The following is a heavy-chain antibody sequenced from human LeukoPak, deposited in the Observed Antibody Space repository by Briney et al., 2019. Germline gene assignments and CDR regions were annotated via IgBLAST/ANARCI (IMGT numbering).Heavy chain of an antibody. CDR3: ARDWVVGVVVVAAGY. CDR2: ISTYKGNT. CDR1: GYPFTRYG. Sequence: ASVKVSCKASGYPFTRYGISWVRQAPGQGLEWMGCISTYKGNTNYAQKFQDIVTMTTDTSTSTAYMELKSLKSDDTAVYYCARDWVVGVVVVAAGYWGQGTLVTVSS. V-gene: IGHV1-18*01. D-gene: IGHD2-15*01. J-gene: IGHJ4*02.